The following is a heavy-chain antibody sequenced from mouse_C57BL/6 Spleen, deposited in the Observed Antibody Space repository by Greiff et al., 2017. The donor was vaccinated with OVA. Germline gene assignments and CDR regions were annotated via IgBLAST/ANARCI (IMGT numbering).Heavy chain of an antibody. J-gene: IGHJ2*01. CDR1: GYTFTSYD. CDR2: LYPGGGST. D-gene: IGHD1-1*01. Sequence: VKLMESGPELVKPGASVKLSCKASGYTFTSYDITWVQQRPGQGLEWIGSLYPGGGSTNYNEKFKGKATLTVDTASSTAYMELHSLTAEDSAVYFCARSGVVDYWGQGTTLTVSS. CDR3: ARSGVVDY. V-gene: IGHV1-85*01.